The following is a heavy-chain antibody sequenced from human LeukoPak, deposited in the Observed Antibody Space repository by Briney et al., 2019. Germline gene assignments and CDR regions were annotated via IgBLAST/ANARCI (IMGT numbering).Heavy chain of an antibody. Sequence: GGSLRLSCAASAFFFSTYAMSWVRQAPGKGREWGGFIRSKAYGGTTEYAASVKGRFTISTDDSKSIAYLQMNSLKTEDTAVYYCSRAYDFWSGYWFDYWGQGTLVTVSS. V-gene: IGHV3-49*04. CDR2: IRSKAYGGTT. J-gene: IGHJ4*02. CDR3: SRAYDFWSGYWFDY. D-gene: IGHD3-3*01. CDR1: AFFFSTYA.